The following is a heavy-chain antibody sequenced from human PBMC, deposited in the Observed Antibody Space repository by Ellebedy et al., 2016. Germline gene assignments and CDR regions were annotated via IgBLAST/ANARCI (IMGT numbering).Heavy chain of an antibody. J-gene: IGHJ6*03. V-gene: IGHV3-30*18. D-gene: IGHD3-3*01. Sequence: GGSLRLXXAASGFTFSSYGMHWVRQAPGKGLEWVAVISYDGSNKYYADSVKGRFTISRDNSKNTLYLQMNSLRAEDTAVYYCAKSFGVVISDYYYMDVWGKGTTVTVSS. CDR3: AKSFGVVISDYYYMDV. CDR2: ISYDGSNK. CDR1: GFTFSSYG.